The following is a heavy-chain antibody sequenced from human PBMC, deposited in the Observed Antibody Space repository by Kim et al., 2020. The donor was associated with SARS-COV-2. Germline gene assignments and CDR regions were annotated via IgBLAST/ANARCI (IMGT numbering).Heavy chain of an antibody. Sequence: ASVKVSCKVSGYTLTELSMHWVRQAPGKGLEWMGGFDPEDGETIYAQKFQGRVTMTEDTSTDTAYMELSSLRSEDTAVYYCATGSSWRGNYYYGMDVWGQGTTVTVSS. D-gene: IGHD6-13*01. CDR2: FDPEDGET. CDR1: GYTLTELS. V-gene: IGHV1-24*01. CDR3: ATGSSWRGNYYYGMDV. J-gene: IGHJ6*02.